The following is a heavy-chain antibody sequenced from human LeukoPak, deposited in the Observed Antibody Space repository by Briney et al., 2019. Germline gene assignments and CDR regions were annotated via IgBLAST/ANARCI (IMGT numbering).Heavy chain of an antibody. CDR3: ATGTYYFGLNIFNI. CDR2: FDPEDGET. D-gene: IGHD3-10*01. V-gene: IGHV1-24*01. CDR1: GYTLTELS. Sequence: ASVKVSCKVSGYTLTELSMHWVRQAPGKGLEWMGGFDPEDGETIYAHKFQGRVTVTEDTSTDTTYMELSSLRSEDTAVYYCATGTYYFGLNIFNIWGQGTMVTVSS. J-gene: IGHJ3*02.